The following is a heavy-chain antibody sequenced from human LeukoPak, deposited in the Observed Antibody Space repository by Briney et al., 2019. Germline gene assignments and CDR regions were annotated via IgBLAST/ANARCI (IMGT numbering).Heavy chain of an antibody. CDR1: GFTFSSAA. D-gene: IGHD5-24*01. V-gene: IGHV3-23*01. Sequence: GGSRRLSCAASGFTFSSAAMTWVRQAPGKGLEWVSLIASSGRSTYYAGSVKGRFTISRDNSKNTLSLQMNSLRVEDTAIYYCAKDIQLSTWGLGGMVGVSS. CDR3: AKDIQLST. J-gene: IGHJ3*01. CDR2: IASSGRST.